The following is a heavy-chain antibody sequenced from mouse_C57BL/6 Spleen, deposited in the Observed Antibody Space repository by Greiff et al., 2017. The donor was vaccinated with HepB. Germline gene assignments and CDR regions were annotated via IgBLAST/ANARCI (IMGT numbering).Heavy chain of an antibody. V-gene: IGHV7-3*01. CDR2: IRNKANGYTT. CDR1: GFTFTDYY. D-gene: IGHD1-1*01. Sequence: EVHLVESGGGLVQPGGSLSLSCAASGFTFTDYYMSWVRQPPGKALEWLGFIRNKANGYTTEYSASVKGRFTISRDNSQSILYLQMNALRAEDSATYYCARYGLRGAMDYWGQGTSVTVSS. CDR3: ARYGLRGAMDY. J-gene: IGHJ4*01.